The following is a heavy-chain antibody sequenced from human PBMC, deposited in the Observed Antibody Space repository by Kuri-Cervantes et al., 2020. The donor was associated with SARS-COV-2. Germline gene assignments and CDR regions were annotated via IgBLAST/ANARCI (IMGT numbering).Heavy chain of an antibody. CDR1: GFTFSDYA. D-gene: IGHD3-10*01. CDR3: TKDHRAAPGDLLDFDY. J-gene: IGHJ4*02. CDR2: IYVGSRST. V-gene: IGHV3-23*03. Sequence: GGSLRLSCVASGFTFSDYAMGWVRQAPGKGLEWVSVIYVGSRSTNYADSVKGRFTIARDDSKNTLYLQMNSLRAEDTALYYCTKDHRAAPGDLLDFDYWGQGTLVTVSS.